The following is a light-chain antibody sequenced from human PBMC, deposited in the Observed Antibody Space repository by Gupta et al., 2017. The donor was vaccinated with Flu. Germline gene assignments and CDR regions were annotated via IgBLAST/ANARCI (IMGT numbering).Light chain of an antibody. CDR1: QIVGRY. CDR2: RAS. V-gene: IGKV3-11*01. CDR3: HRRHSSTPPST. J-gene: IGKJ2*01. Sequence: EIVLTQSPATLSLSPGQRATLPCRASQIVGRYLAWYQQKPGQAPRLLIYRASNRATAIPARFSVSGGGTDFTLTITSPDPEAYEVDYCHRRHSSTPPSTFGQGTXLEIK.